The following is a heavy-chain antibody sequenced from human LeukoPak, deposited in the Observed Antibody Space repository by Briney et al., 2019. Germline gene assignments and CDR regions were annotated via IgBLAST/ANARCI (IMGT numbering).Heavy chain of an antibody. J-gene: IGHJ1*01. Sequence: SVKGSCKASGGTFSSYTINWVRQAPGQGLEWMGGIIPIFGTPKYAQKFQGRVTITADESTSTAYMELSSLRSEDTAVYYCASAAIDREYFQHWGQGTLVTVSS. CDR3: ASAAIDREYFQH. V-gene: IGHV1-69*13. D-gene: IGHD2-2*01. CDR2: IIPIFGTP. CDR1: GGTFSSYT.